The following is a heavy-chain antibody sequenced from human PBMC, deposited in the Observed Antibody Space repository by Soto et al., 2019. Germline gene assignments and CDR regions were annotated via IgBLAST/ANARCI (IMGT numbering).Heavy chain of an antibody. Sequence: GASVKVSCKASGYTFTGYYMHWVRQAPGQGLEWMGWINPNSGGTNYAQKLQGRVTMTTDTSTSTAYMELRSLRSDDTAVYYCARVSPLFSNYFDYWGQGTLVTVSS. CDR3: ARVSPLFSNYFDY. CDR2: INPNSGGT. D-gene: IGHD2-2*01. J-gene: IGHJ4*02. CDR1: GYTFTGYY. V-gene: IGHV1-2*02.